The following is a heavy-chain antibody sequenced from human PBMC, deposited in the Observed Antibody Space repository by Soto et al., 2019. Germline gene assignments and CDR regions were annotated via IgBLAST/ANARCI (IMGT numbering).Heavy chain of an antibody. V-gene: IGHV3-48*01. CDR3: AKDLVRSGGYCISTSCSSTRYYYYGMDV. J-gene: IGHJ6*02. Sequence: LRLSSGASRFTFSSKSMNRFGRAPGKELEWVSYISSSSSTIYYADSVKGRFTISRDNSKNTLYLQMNSLRAEDTAVYYCAKDLVRSGGYCISTSCSSTRYYYYGMDVWGQGTTVTVPS. CDR2: ISSSSSTI. D-gene: IGHD2-2*01. CDR1: RFTFSSKS.